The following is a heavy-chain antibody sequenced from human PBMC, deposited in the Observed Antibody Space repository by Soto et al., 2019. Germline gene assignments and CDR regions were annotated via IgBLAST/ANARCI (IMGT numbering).Heavy chain of an antibody. J-gene: IGHJ6*02. Sequence: ASVKVSCKASGFTFTSSAVQWVRQARGQRLEWIGWIVVGSGNTNYAQKFQERVTITRDMSTSTAYMELSSLRSEDTAVYYCSSGSHIPHYYYYGMDVWGQGTTVTVSS. CDR3: SSGSHIPHYYYYGMDV. CDR1: GFTFTSSA. D-gene: IGHD1-26*01. V-gene: IGHV1-58*01. CDR2: IVVGSGNT.